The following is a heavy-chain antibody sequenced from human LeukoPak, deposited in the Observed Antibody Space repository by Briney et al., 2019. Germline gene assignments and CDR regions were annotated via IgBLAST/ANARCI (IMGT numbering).Heavy chain of an antibody. D-gene: IGHD5-18*01. CDR2: INHSGST. CDR3: ARVASYGYQQQLVHYYYYYMDV. CDR1: GRSFSGYY. J-gene: IGHJ6*03. Sequence: PSETLSLTCAVYGRSFSGYYWSWIRQPPGKGLEWIGEINHSGSTNYSPSLKSRVTISVDTSKNQFSLKLSSVTAADAAVYYCARVASYGYQQQLVHYYYYYMDVWGKGTTVTVSS. V-gene: IGHV4-34*01.